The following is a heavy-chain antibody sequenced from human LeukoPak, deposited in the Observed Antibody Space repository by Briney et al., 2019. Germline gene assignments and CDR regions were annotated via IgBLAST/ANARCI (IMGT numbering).Heavy chain of an antibody. J-gene: IGHJ4*02. CDR2: INPNSGGT. Sequence: GASVKVSCKASGYTFTSYYMHWVRQAPGQGLEWMGWINPNSGGTNYAQKFQGRVTMTRDTSISTAYMELSRLRSDGTAVYYCARRPSSSFYDYWGQGTLVTVSS. D-gene: IGHD6-6*01. CDR3: ARRPSSSFYDY. V-gene: IGHV1-2*02. CDR1: GYTFTSYY.